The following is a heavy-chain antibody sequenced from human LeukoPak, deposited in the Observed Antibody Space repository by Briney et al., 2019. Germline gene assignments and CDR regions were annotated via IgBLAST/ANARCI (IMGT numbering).Heavy chain of an antibody. D-gene: IGHD4-17*01. J-gene: IGHJ4*02. CDR2: IRSKAYRGTT. CDR1: GFTFGDYA. V-gene: IGHV3-49*03. CDR3: TKGAYGYLDY. Sequence: GGSLRLSCTSSGFTFGDYAMSWFRQAPGKGLEWIGFIRSKAYRGTTEYAGSVKGRFAISRGDSKSIAYLQMNSLKTEDTAVYYCTKGAYGYLDYWGQGTLVTVSS.